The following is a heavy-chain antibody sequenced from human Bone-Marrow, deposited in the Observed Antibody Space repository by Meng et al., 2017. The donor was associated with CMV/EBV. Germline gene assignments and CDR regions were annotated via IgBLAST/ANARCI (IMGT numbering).Heavy chain of an antibody. CDR1: GFTFSDYY. J-gene: IGHJ4*02. D-gene: IGHD6-19*01. CDR2: ISSSGSTI. V-gene: IGHV3-11*04. CDR3: ARAHKYSSSLPVDY. Sequence: GESLKISCAASGFTFSDYYMSWIRQAPGKGLEWVSYISSSGSTIYYADSVKGRFTISRDNAKNSLYLQMNSLRAEDTAVYYCARAHKYSSSLPVDYWGQGTRVTVSS.